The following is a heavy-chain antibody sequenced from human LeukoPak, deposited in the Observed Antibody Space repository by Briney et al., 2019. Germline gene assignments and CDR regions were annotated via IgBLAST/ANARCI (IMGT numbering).Heavy chain of an antibody. Sequence: SVKVSCKASGGTFSSYAISWVRQAPGQGLEWMGGIIPIFGTANYAQKFQGRVTITADESTSTAYMELSSLRSEDTAVYYCARDSGLLRNYYYYYYMDVWGKGTTVTISS. J-gene: IGHJ6*03. CDR3: ARDSGLLRNYYYYYYMDV. CDR2: IIPIFGTA. D-gene: IGHD1-26*01. V-gene: IGHV1-69*01. CDR1: GGTFSSYA.